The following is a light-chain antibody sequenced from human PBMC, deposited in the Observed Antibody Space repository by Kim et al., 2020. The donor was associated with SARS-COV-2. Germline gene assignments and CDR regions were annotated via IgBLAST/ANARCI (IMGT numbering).Light chain of an antibody. V-gene: IGLV2-14*03. CDR2: DVN. CDR1: SSDIGAYDY. CDR3: SSSTNQCNYV. Sequence: QSALSQPASVSGSPGQSITVSCTGTSSDIGAYDYVSWYKQHPGEAPKVIIYDVNERPSGVSDRFSASKSGNAASLTISGLQAEDEADYYCSSSTNQCNYVFGGGTKVTVL. J-gene: IGLJ1*01.